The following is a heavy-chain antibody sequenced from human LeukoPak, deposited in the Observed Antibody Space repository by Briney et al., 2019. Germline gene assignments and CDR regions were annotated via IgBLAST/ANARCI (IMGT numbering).Heavy chain of an antibody. CDR1: GFTFSSYS. CDR2: ISSSSIYI. CDR3: AREVDNTMIP. Sequence: GGSLRLSCAASGFTFSSYSMNWVRQAPGKGLEWVSSISSSSIYIYYADSVKGRFTISRDNAKNSLYLQMNSLRAEDTAVYYCAREVDNTMIPWGQGTLVTVSS. V-gene: IGHV3-21*01. J-gene: IGHJ5*02. D-gene: IGHD3-22*01.